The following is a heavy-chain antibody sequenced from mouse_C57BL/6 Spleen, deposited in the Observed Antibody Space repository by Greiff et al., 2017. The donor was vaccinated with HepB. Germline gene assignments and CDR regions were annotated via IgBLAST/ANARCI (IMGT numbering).Heavy chain of an antibody. Sequence: VQLQQSGPELVKPGASVKMSCKASGYTFTDYNMHWVKQSHGKSLEWIGYINPNNGGTSYNQKFKGKATLTVNKSSSTAYMELRSLTSEDSAVYYCAREGFTTVVAEGAMDYWGQGTSVTVSS. CDR2: INPNNGGT. J-gene: IGHJ4*01. CDR3: AREGFTTVVAEGAMDY. CDR1: GYTFTDYN. D-gene: IGHD1-1*01. V-gene: IGHV1-22*01.